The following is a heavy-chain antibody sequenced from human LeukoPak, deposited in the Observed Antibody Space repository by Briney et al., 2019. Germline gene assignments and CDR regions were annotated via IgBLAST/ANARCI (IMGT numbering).Heavy chain of an antibody. D-gene: IGHD2-15*01. V-gene: IGHV1-18*01. CDR3: ARSAGCSGGSCCGGYMDV. Sequence: ASVKVSCKASGYTFTSYGISWVRQAPGQGLEWMGWISAYNGNTNHAQKLQGRVTMTTDTSTSTAYMELRSLRSDDTAVYYCARSAGCSGGSCCGGYMDVWGEGTTVTVSS. CDR2: ISAYNGNT. CDR1: GYTFTSYG. J-gene: IGHJ6*03.